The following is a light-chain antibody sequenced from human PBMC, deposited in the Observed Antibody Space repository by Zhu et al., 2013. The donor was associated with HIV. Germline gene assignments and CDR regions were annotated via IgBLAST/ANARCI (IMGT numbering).Light chain of an antibody. J-gene: IGKJ1*01. V-gene: IGKV3-15*01. Sequence: EIVMTQSPATLSVSPGERGTLSCRASQTVSSNLAWYQQKPGQAPRLLIYGASTRATGIPARFSGSGSGTDFTLTISSLQSEDFAVYYCQQYNNWPRTFGQGTKVEIK. CDR2: GAS. CDR3: QQYNNWPRT. CDR1: QTVSSN.